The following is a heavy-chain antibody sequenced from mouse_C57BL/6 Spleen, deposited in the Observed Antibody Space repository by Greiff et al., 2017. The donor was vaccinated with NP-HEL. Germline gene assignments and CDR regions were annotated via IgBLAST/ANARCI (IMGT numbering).Heavy chain of an antibody. CDR2: IDPENGDT. Sequence: EVKLQQSGAELVRPGASVKLSCTASGFNIKDDYMHWVKQRPEQGLEWIGWIDPENGDTEYASKFQGKATITADTSSNTAYLQLSSLTSEDTAVYYCTSNYVDAMDYWGQGTSVTVSS. CDR3: TSNYVDAMDY. J-gene: IGHJ4*01. D-gene: IGHD2-1*01. CDR1: GFNIKDDY. V-gene: IGHV14-4*01.